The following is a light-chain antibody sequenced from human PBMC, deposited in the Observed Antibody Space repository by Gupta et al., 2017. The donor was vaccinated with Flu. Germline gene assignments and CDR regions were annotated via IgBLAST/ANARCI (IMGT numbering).Light chain of an antibody. CDR2: WAS. CDR3: LQDDTNQVT. J-gene: IGKJ1*01. V-gene: IGKV4-1*01. Sequence: SLGERATINCKSSQSVLYSSNNKNYLAWYQQKAGQSPKLLIYWASTRESGVPDRFSGSGSGTDFTLTISTLQAEDVAVYYCLQDDTNQVTFGQGTKVEIK. CDR1: QSVLYSSNNKNY.